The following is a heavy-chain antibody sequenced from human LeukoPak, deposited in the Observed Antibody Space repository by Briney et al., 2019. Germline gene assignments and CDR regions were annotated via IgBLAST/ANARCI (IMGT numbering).Heavy chain of an antibody. CDR2: ISYDGSTK. J-gene: IGHJ5*02. Sequence: PGGSLRLSCAASGFTFNSYEMNWVRQAPGKGLEWVAVISYDGSTKSFADSVKGRFTISRDNSKNTLYLQMNSLRTEDTAVYYCAKNSDSSGSLYNWFDPWGQGTLVTVSS. CDR3: AKNSDSSGSLYNWFDP. D-gene: IGHD3-22*01. V-gene: IGHV3-30-3*01. CDR1: GFTFNSYE.